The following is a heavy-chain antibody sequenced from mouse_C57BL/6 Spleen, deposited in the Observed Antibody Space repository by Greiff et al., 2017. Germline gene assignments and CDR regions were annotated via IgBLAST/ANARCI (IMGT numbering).Heavy chain of an antibody. CDR3: ARGSTMVTAWYFDV. Sequence: EVKLVESGGGLVKPGGSLKLSCAASGFTFSSYAMSWVRQTPEKRLEGVATISDGGSYTYYPDNVKGRFTISRDNAKKNLYLQMSHLKSEDTAMYYWARGSTMVTAWYFDVWGTGTTVTVSA. D-gene: IGHD2-2*01. CDR1: GFTFSSYA. CDR2: ISDGGSYT. J-gene: IGHJ1*03. V-gene: IGHV5-4*03.